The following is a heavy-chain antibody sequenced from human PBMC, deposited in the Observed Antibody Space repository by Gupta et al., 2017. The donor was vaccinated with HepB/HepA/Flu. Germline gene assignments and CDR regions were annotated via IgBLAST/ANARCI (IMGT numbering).Heavy chain of an antibody. CDR2: INHSGST. Sequence: QVQLQQWGAGLLKPSETLSLTCAVSGWSFSGYYWSSIRQPPGKGLEWIGEINHSGSTNYNPSLKSRVTISVDTSKNQFSLKLSSVTAADTAVYYWARVDNYYDSSGYPLDYWGQGTLVTVSS. CDR3: ARVDNYYDSSGYPLDY. CDR1: GWSFSGYY. J-gene: IGHJ4*02. D-gene: IGHD3-22*01. V-gene: IGHV4-34*01.